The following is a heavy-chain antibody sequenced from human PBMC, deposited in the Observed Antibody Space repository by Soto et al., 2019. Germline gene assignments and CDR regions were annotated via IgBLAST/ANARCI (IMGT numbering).Heavy chain of an antibody. CDR1: GGSISSGGYY. Sequence: SETLSLTCTVSGGSISSGGYYWSWIRQHPGKGLEWIGYIYYSGSTYYNPSLKSRVTISVDTSKNQFSLRLSSVTAADTAVYYCARDRRFNGGSKLDYWGQGTLVTVSS. J-gene: IGHJ4*02. V-gene: IGHV4-31*03. CDR3: ARDRRFNGGSKLDY. CDR2: IYYSGST.